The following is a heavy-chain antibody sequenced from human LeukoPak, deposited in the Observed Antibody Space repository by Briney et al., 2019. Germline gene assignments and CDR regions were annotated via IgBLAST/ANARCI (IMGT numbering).Heavy chain of an antibody. CDR1: GGTFSSYA. CDR3: ARSDIRYDSSGYLTGFDY. D-gene: IGHD3-22*01. CDR2: IIPILGIA. V-gene: IGHV1-69*04. J-gene: IGHJ4*02. Sequence: ASVKVSCKASGGTFSSYAISWVRQAPGQGLEWMGRIIPILGIANYAQKFQGRVTITADKSTSTAYMELSSLRSEDTAVYYCARSDIRYDSSGYLTGFDYWGQGTLVTVPS.